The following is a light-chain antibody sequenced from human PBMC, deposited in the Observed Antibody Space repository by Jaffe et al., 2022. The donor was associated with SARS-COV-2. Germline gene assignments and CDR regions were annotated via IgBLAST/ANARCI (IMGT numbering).Light chain of an antibody. CDR1: SSDIGDNDS. Sequence: QSALTQPASVSGSPGQSITISCAGTSSDIGDNDSVSWYQQHPDKAPQLIIFDVRNRPSGASSRFSGSKSGNTASLTISGLEVDDEADYYCSSYTSTDTLVFGGGTKLTVL. J-gene: IGLJ3*02. CDR3: SSYTSTDTLV. V-gene: IGLV2-14*01. CDR2: DVR.